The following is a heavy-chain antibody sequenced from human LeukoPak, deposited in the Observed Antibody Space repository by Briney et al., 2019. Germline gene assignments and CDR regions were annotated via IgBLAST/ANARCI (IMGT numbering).Heavy chain of an antibody. CDR3: ARALWFGELGD. CDR1: GGSISSYY. V-gene: IGHV4-59*01. Sequence: SETLSLTCTVSGGSISSYYWSWIRQPPGRGLGWIGYIYYSGSTNYNPSLKSRVTISVDTSKNQFSLKLSSVTAADTAVYYCARALWFGELGDWGQGTLVTVSS. J-gene: IGHJ4*02. D-gene: IGHD3-10*01. CDR2: IYYSGST.